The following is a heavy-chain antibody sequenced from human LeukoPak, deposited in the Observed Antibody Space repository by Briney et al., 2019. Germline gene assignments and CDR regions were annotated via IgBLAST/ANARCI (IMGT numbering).Heavy chain of an antibody. J-gene: IGHJ6*04. V-gene: IGHV3-33*06. CDR3: ENMPVYLSVAYYYYSMDV. D-gene: IGHD2-8*01. CDR1: TLTAESYG. CDR2: IWYDGSNK. Sequence: GGSLRLCCAEWTLTAESYGVHGIRQAPGKGLEWVAIIWYDGSNKYYADSVKGRFTISRDNSKNTLYLQMNSLRAEDTAVYYCENMPVYLSVAYYYYSMDVWGKGTTVTVSS.